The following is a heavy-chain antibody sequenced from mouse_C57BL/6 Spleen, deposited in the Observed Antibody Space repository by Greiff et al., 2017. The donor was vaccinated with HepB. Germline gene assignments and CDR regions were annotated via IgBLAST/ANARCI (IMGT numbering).Heavy chain of an antibody. Sequence: EVQVVESGGGLVKPGGSLKLSCAASGFTFSSYAMSWVRQTPEKRLEWVATISDGGSYTYYPDNVKGRFTISRDNAKNNLYLQMSHLKSEDTAMYYCARGYYGSSWFAYWGQGTLVTVSA. CDR3: ARGYYGSSWFAY. V-gene: IGHV5-4*01. D-gene: IGHD1-1*01. CDR1: GFTFSSYA. J-gene: IGHJ3*01. CDR2: ISDGGSYT.